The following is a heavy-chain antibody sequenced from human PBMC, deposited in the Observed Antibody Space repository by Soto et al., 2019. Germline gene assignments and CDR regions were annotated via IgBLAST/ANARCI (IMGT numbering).Heavy chain of an antibody. D-gene: IGHD1-26*01. CDR3: AREEVKEWELVGDAFEI. V-gene: IGHV1-46*01. CDR2: FNPTAGTT. CDR1: GYTFTSYY. Sequence: QEQLVQSGAEVKKPGASMNVSCKASGYTFTSYYMHWVRQAPGQGLEWMGMFNPTAGTTSYSQKFQGRVTMTRDTSTSTVYMELSSLRSEDTAVYYCAREEVKEWELVGDAFEIWGQGTVVTVSS. J-gene: IGHJ3*02.